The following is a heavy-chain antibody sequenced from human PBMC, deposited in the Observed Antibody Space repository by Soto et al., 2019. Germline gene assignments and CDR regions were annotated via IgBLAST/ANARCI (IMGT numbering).Heavy chain of an antibody. CDR2: INAGYGNT. CDR1: GYTFSSYA. J-gene: IGHJ4*02. D-gene: IGHD7-27*01. CDR3: ARDTGDGTFDF. V-gene: IGHV1-3*01. Sequence: ASVKVSCKASGYTFSSYAMHWVRQAPGQRLEWMGWINAGYGNTKSSQKFQDRVTISRDTSASTAYMELTSLRSEDTAVYYCARDTGDGTFDFWGQGTLVTAPQ.